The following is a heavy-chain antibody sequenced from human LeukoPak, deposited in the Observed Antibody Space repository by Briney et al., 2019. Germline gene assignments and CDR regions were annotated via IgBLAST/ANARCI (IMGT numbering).Heavy chain of an antibody. CDR3: ASKYSSSWYFDY. D-gene: IGHD6-13*01. CDR2: ISSSGGTI. V-gene: IGHV3-48*03. Sequence: PGGSLRLSCAASGFTFSSYEMNWVRQAPGEGLEWVSYISSSGGTIYYADSVKGRFTISRDNAKNSLYLQMNSLRADDTAVYYCASKYSSSWYFDYWGQGTLVTVSS. J-gene: IGHJ4*02. CDR1: GFTFSSYE.